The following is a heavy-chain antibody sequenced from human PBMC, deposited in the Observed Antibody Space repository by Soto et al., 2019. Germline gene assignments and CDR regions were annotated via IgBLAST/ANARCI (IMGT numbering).Heavy chain of an antibody. Sequence: QLQLQESGPGLVKPSETLSLTYAVSGGSISGSYYYWGWLRQSPGRGPEWIGSVFYTGFTSYNPSLESRVSVSVDTSKNQFSLKVSAVTAADTAVYYCASSQKGYNWNYFDHWGQGALVTVAS. CDR3: ASSQKGYNWNYFDH. CDR1: GGSISGSYYY. V-gene: IGHV4-39*01. J-gene: IGHJ4*02. CDR2: VFYTGFT. D-gene: IGHD1-20*01.